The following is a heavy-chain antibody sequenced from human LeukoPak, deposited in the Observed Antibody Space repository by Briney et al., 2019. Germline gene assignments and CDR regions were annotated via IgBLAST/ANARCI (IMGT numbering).Heavy chain of an antibody. J-gene: IGHJ6*02. V-gene: IGHV1-2*02. CDR1: GYTFTGYY. CDR2: INPNSGGT. CDR3: ASGLGAGSGTDYYYYGMDV. Sequence: ASVKVSCKASGYTFTGYYMHWVRQAPGQGLEWVEWINPNSGGTNYAQKFQGRVTMTRDTSISTAYMELSRLRSDDAAVYYCASGLGAGSGTDYYYYGMDVWGQGTTVTVSS. D-gene: IGHD3-10*01.